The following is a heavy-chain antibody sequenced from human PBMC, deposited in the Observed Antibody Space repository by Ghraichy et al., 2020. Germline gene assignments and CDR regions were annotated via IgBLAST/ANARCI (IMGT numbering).Heavy chain of an antibody. V-gene: IGHV4-61*01. Sequence: SETLSLTCTVSGGSVSSGSYYWSWIRQPPGKGLEWIGYIYYSGSTNYNPSLKSRVTISVDTSKNQFSLKLSSVTAADTAVYYCARFPSGDRDYWGQGTLVTVSS. D-gene: IGHD2-15*01. CDR3: ARFPSGDRDY. CDR2: IYYSGST. CDR1: GGSVSSGSYY. J-gene: IGHJ4*02.